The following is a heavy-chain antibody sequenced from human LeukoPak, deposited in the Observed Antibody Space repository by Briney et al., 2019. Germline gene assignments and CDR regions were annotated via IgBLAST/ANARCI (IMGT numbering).Heavy chain of an antibody. J-gene: IGHJ4*02. V-gene: IGHV3-21*01. CDR1: RFTFSSYS. D-gene: IGHD3-22*01. Sequence: GGSLRLSCAASRFTFSSYSMNWVRQAPGKGLEWVSSISSSGSYIYYADSVKGRFTISRDNAKNSLYLQMNSLRAEDTAVYYCARDPAVHYYDSSGYYTTPVDYWGQGTLVTVSS. CDR2: ISSSGSYI. CDR3: ARDPAVHYYDSSGYYTTPVDY.